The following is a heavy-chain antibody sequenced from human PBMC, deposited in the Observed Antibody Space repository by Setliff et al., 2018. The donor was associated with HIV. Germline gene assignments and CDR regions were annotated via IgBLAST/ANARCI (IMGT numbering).Heavy chain of an antibody. V-gene: IGHV4-39*01. J-gene: IGHJ4*02. CDR2: IYYSGST. CDR1: GGSISSSSYY. Sequence: SETLSLTCTVSGGSISSSSYYWGWIRQPPGKGLEWIGSIYYSGSTYYNPSLKSRVTISVDTSKNQFSLKLSSVTAADTAVYYCASVTIFGVVFDYWGQGTLVTVSS. D-gene: IGHD3-3*01. CDR3: ASVTIFGVVFDY.